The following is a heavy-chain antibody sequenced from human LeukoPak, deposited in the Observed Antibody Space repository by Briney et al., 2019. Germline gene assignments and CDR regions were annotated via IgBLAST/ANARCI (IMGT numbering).Heavy chain of an antibody. Sequence: SETLSLTRAVPGDSIRKNNRWGWVRQPPRKGREWIGEIYHSGSTDYNPSLKSRVTISVDKSKDQFSLKLTSVTAADTAVYYCATRLDDHGSFYSWGQGTLVTVSS. CDR2: IYHSGST. D-gene: IGHD4-17*01. CDR3: ATRLDDHGSFYS. V-gene: IGHV4-4*02. CDR1: GDSIRKNNR. J-gene: IGHJ4*02.